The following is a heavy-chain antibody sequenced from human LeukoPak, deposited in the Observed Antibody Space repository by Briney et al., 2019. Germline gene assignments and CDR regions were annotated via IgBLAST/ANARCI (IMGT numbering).Heavy chain of an antibody. D-gene: IGHD3-10*01. J-gene: IGHJ5*02. CDR2: ISYDGSNK. Sequence: GGSLRLSCAASGFTFSSYAMHWVRQAPGKGLEWVAVISYDGSNKYYADSVRGRFTISRDNSKNTLYLQMNSLRADDTAVYYCARGNYYGSGTYFSPGFDPWGQGTLVTVSS. CDR1: GFTFSSYA. V-gene: IGHV3-30-3*01. CDR3: ARGNYYGSGTYFSPGFDP.